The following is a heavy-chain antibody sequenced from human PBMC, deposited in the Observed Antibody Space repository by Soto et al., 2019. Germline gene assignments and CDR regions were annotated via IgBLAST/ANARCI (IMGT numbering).Heavy chain of an antibody. CDR3: AKALQEWELLYYFDY. D-gene: IGHD1-26*01. CDR2: ISGSGGST. CDR1: GFTFSSYA. Sequence: GGSLRLSCAASGFTFSSYAMSWVRQAPGKGLEWVSAISGSGGSTYYADSVKGRFTISRDNSKNTLYLQMNSLRAEDTAVYYCAKALQEWELLYYFDYWGQGTLVTVSS. V-gene: IGHV3-23*01. J-gene: IGHJ4*02.